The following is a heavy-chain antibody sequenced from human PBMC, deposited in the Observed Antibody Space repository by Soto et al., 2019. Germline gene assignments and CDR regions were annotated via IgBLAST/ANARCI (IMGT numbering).Heavy chain of an antibody. V-gene: IGHV3-23*01. CDR1: GFTFSSYA. J-gene: IGHJ6*03. CDR3: EGSSWSDPDSYYYYMDV. Sequence: GGSLRLSCAASGFTFSSYAMSWVRQAPGKGLEWVSAISGSGGSTYYADSVKGRFTISRDNSKNTLYLQMNSLRAEDTAVYYCEGSSWSDPDSYYYYMDVWGKGTTVTVSS. CDR2: ISGSGGST. D-gene: IGHD6-13*01.